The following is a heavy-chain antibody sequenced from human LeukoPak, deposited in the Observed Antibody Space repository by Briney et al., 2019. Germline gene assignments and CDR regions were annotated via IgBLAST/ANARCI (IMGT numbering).Heavy chain of an antibody. V-gene: IGHV3-53*01. Sequence: PGGSLRLSCAASGFTVSSNYMSWVRQAPGKGLEWVSVIYSGGSTYYADSVKGRFTISRDNSKNTLYLQMNSLRAEDTAVYYCAKLKVRGAFDYWGQGTLVTVSS. CDR2: IYSGGST. CDR1: GFTVSSNY. D-gene: IGHD3-10*01. CDR3: AKLKVRGAFDY. J-gene: IGHJ4*02.